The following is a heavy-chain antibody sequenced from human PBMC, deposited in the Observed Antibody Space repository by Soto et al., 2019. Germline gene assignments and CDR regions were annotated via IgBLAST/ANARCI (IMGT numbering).Heavy chain of an antibody. J-gene: IGHJ4*02. V-gene: IGHV3-23*01. D-gene: IGHD3-16*01. CDR2: ISGSGRTT. Sequence: EVQLLAAGGGLGQPGGSLRLYCAASGFTFSSYEMRWVRQAPGKGLEWGSGISGSGRTTYYADSVKGRFTISRDNSKNTLFLPMNRLRAEDTAVYYCARVKDGWGLDYWCQGTLVTVSS. CDR3: ARVKDGWGLDY. CDR1: GFTFSSYE.